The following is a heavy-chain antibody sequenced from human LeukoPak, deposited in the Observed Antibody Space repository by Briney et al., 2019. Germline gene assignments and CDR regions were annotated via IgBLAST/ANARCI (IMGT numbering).Heavy chain of an antibody. CDR2: IYYSGST. D-gene: IGHD3-10*01. CDR1: GGSISSGGYY. J-gene: IGHJ6*02. Sequence: SETLSLTCTVSGGSISSGGYYWSWIRQHPGKGLEWIGYIYYSGSTYYNPSLKSRVTISVDTSKNQFSLKLSSVTAADTAVYYCARRYGSGSYTPYYYYYYGMDVWGQGTTVTVSS. V-gene: IGHV4-31*03. CDR3: ARRYGSGSYTPYYYYYYGMDV.